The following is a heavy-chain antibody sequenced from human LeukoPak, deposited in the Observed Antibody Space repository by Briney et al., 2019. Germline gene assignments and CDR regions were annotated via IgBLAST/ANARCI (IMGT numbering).Heavy chain of an antibody. CDR2: ISGSGGST. CDR3: AKDVGVRGWWVFDY. V-gene: IGHV3-23*01. J-gene: IGHJ4*02. D-gene: IGHD6-19*01. Sequence: GGSLRLSCEASGFTFNTYSMNWARQAPGKGLEWVSAISGSGGSTYYADSVKGRFTISRDNSKNTLYLQMNSLRAEDTAVYYCAKDVGVRGWWVFDYWGQGTLVTVSS. CDR1: GFTFNTYS.